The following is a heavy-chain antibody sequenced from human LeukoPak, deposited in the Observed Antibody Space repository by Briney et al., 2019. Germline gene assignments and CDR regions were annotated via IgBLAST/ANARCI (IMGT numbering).Heavy chain of an antibody. J-gene: IGHJ4*02. D-gene: IGHD1-14*01. V-gene: IGHV4-38-2*02. CDR1: GYSISRGYH. CDR2: VHHSGAT. Sequence: SETLSLTCSVSGYSISRGYHWAWVRPPPGKGLEWIGSVHHSGATYYNPSLNSRLTISVDTSKNQFSLKMDSVTAADTAVYYCARINFNPDYWGQGTLVSVSS. CDR3: ARINFNPDY.